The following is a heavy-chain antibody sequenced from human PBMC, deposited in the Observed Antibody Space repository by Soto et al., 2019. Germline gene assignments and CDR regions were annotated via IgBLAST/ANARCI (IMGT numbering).Heavy chain of an antibody. J-gene: IGHJ6*03. CDR3: ARDLVGLGSSGNYYYYYYMDV. CDR1: GFTFSDYY. D-gene: IGHD6-19*01. CDR2: ISSSGSTI. V-gene: IGHV3-11*01. Sequence: QVQLVESGGGLVKPGGSLRLSCAASGFTFSDYYMSWIRQAPGKGLEWVSYISSSGSTIYYADSVKGRFTISRDNAKNALYLQMNSLRAEDTAVYYCARDLVGLGSSGNYYYYYYMDVWGKGTTVTVSS.